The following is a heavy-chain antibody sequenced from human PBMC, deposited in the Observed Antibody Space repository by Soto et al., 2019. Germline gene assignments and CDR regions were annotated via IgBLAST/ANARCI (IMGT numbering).Heavy chain of an antibody. CDR1: GFTFSRYA. V-gene: IGHV3-23*01. J-gene: IGHJ4*02. CDR3: AKDSISSDGRYYLYYFDS. D-gene: IGHD3-22*01. Sequence: PGGSLRLSCAASGFTFSRYAVSWVRQAPGKGLEWVSAISGSGGSTYFRDTVRGRFTISRDNSKNTLYLQMDSLTAEDTAVYYCAKDSISSDGRYYLYYFDSWGQATLVTVSS. CDR2: ISGSGGST.